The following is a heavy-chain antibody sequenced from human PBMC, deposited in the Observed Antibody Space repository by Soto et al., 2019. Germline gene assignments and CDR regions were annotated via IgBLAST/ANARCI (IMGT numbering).Heavy chain of an antibody. V-gene: IGHV1-69*13. CDR1: GGNFRRYA. Sequence: GASVKVSCKASGGNFRRYAISWVRQAPGQGLEWMGGILPIFGSPSHAQKFRDRVTITADGSTSTAYLELTSLTSEDTAIYYCVFGDCTSSSCSYYFYGLDVWGQGTTVTVS. CDR2: ILPIFGSP. D-gene: IGHD2-2*01. J-gene: IGHJ6*02. CDR3: VFGDCTSSSCSYYFYGLDV.